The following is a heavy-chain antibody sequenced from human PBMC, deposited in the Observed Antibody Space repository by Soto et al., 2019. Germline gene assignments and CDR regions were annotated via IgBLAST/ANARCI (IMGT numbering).Heavy chain of an antibody. Sequence: GGSLRLSCAASGFPFSSYGMNWVRQAPGKGLEWVSAISGSGSSTYYADSVKGRFTISRDNSKNTLYLQMNSLRAEDTAVYYCAKEGGEVLTVDYWGQGTLVTVSS. J-gene: IGHJ4*02. D-gene: IGHD3-10*01. CDR2: ISGSGSST. CDR1: GFPFSSYG. CDR3: AKEGGEVLTVDY. V-gene: IGHV3-23*01.